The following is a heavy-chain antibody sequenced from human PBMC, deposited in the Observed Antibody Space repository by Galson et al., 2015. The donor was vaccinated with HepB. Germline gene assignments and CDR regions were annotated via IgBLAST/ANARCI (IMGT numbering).Heavy chain of an antibody. CDR3: AKIIAAAATDGDAFDI. CDR1: GFTFDDYT. J-gene: IGHJ3*02. D-gene: IGHD6-13*01. V-gene: IGHV3-43*01. Sequence: SLRLSCAASGFTFDDYTMHWVRQAPGKGLEWVSLISWDGGSTYYADSVKGRFTISRDNSKNSLYLQMNSLRTEDTALYYCAKIIAAAATDGDAFDIWGQGTMVTVSS. CDR2: ISWDGGST.